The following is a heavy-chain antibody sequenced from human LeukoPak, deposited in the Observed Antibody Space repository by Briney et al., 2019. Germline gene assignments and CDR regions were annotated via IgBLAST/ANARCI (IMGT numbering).Heavy chain of an antibody. CDR1: GGSFSGYY. V-gene: IGHV4-34*01. CDR3: ARETGSSADDY. D-gene: IGHD3-10*01. J-gene: IGHJ4*02. Sequence: SETLSLTCAVYGGSFSGYYWSWIRQPPGKGLEWIGEINHSGSTNYNPSLKSRATISVDTSKNQFSLKLSSVTAADTAVYYCARETGSSADDYWGQGTLVTVSS. CDR2: INHSGST.